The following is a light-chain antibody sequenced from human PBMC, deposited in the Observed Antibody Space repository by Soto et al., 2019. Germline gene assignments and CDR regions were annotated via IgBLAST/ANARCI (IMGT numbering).Light chain of an antibody. Sequence: EIVLTQSPGTPSLSPGERATLSCRASQSVSNNYLAWYQQKPGQAPRLLIYGASSRATGIPDRFSGSGSGTDFTLTISRLEPEDFAVYYCRQYGSSPPITFGQGTRLEIK. CDR2: GAS. CDR3: RQYGSSPPIT. V-gene: IGKV3-20*01. CDR1: QSVSNNY. J-gene: IGKJ5*01.